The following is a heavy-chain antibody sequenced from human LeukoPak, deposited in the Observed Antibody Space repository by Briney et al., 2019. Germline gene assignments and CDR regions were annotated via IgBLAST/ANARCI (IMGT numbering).Heavy chain of an antibody. CDR3: AKDNGAVLGLYYMDV. CDR1: GFTFSSYA. CDR2: ISGSGGST. V-gene: IGHV3-23*01. J-gene: IGHJ6*03. Sequence: GGSLRLSCAASGFTFSSYAMSWVRQAPGKGLEWVSAISGSGGSTYYADSVKGRFTISRDNSKNTLYLQMNSLRAEDTAVYYCAKDNGAVLGLYYMDVWGKGTTVTVSS. D-gene: IGHD2-15*01.